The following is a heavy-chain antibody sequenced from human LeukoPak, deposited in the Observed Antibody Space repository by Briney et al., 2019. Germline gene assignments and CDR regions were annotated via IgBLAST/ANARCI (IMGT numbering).Heavy chain of an antibody. CDR1: GGSISSYY. J-gene: IGHJ2*01. CDR3: ARVYYSDSYDYWYFDL. CDR2: IFYSGST. D-gene: IGHD6-13*01. Sequence: PSETLSLTCTVSGGSISSYYWSWIRQPPGKGLEWIGYIFYSGSTNYNPSLKSRVTISVDTSKHQFSLKLSSVTAADTAVYYCARVYYSDSYDYWYFDLWGRGTLVTVSS. V-gene: IGHV4-59*01.